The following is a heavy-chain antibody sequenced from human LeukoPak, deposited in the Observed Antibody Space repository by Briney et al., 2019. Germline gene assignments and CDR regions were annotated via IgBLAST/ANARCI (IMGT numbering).Heavy chain of an antibody. J-gene: IGHJ6*02. CDR3: ARDPQYYYGSGSRYGMDV. CDR1: GFTFSDYY. V-gene: IGHV3-11*01. CDR2: ISSSGSTI. D-gene: IGHD3-10*01. Sequence: GGSLRLSCAASGFTFSDYYMSWIRQAPGKGLEWVSYISSSGSTIYYADSVKGRFTISRDNAKNSLYLQMNSLRAEDTAVYYCARDPQYYYGSGSRYGMDVWGQGTTVTVSS.